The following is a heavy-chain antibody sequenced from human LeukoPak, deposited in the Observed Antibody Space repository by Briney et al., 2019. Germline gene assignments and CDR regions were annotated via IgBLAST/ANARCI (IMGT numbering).Heavy chain of an antibody. J-gene: IGHJ4*02. Sequence: PSETLSLTCTVSGGSISSYYWSWIRQPPGKGLEWIGSIYYSGSTYYNPSLKSRVTISVDTSKNQFSLKLSSVTAADTAVYYCARRGWDAFDYWGQGTLVTVSS. CDR3: ARRGWDAFDY. D-gene: IGHD6-19*01. CDR2: IYYSGST. V-gene: IGHV4-59*05. CDR1: GGSISSYY.